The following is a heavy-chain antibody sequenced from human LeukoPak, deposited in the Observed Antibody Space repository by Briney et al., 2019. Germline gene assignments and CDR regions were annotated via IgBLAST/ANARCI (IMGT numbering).Heavy chain of an antibody. CDR3: AKEYRRNYYDSSGSRDAFDI. CDR2: ISGSGGST. CDR1: GLTFSSYA. V-gene: IGHV3-23*01. Sequence: GGSLRLSCAASGLTFSSYAMSWVRQAPGKGLEWVSAISGSGGSTYYADSVKGRFTISRDNSKNTLYLQMNSLRAEDTAVYYCAKEYRRNYYDSSGSRDAFDIWGQGTMVTVSS. J-gene: IGHJ3*02. D-gene: IGHD3-22*01.